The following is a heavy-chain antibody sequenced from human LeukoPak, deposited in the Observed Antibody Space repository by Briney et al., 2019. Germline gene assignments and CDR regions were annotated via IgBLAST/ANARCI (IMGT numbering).Heavy chain of an antibody. D-gene: IGHD5-12*01. CDR1: GFTFTRYG. V-gene: IGHV3-30*18. Sequence: QTGGSLRLSCAASGFTFTRYGMHWVRQAPGKGLEWVSVISYDGSNRYYPDSVKGRFTISRDISKTTVYLQMNSLRAEDAAVYYCAKDHLPADMVAMGYWGQGTLVTVAS. J-gene: IGHJ4*02. CDR2: ISYDGSNR. CDR3: AKDHLPADMVAMGY.